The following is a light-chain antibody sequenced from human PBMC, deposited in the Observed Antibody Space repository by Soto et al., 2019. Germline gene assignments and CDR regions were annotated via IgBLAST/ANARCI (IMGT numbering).Light chain of an antibody. V-gene: IGLV1-44*01. CDR2: NNN. Sequence: QLVLTQPPSASGTPGQSVTISCSGSSSNIGSNAVNWYQQLPGMAPKLLIYNNNQRPSGVPDRFSGSKSGTSASLAISGLQSEDEADYYCAAWDDSLNGVVFGGGTKLTVL. CDR1: SSNIGSNA. CDR3: AAWDDSLNGVV. J-gene: IGLJ2*01.